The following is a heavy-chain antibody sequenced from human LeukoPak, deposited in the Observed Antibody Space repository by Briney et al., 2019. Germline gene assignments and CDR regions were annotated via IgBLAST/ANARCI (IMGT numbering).Heavy chain of an antibody. D-gene: IGHD3-10*01. Sequence: GGSLRPSCAASGFTFSNYWMHWVRQVPGKGLVWVSRINSDGSSTTYADSVKGRFTISRDNAKNTLYLQMNSLRAEDTAVYYCARAYRACEDYWGQGTLVTVSS. CDR1: GFTFSNYW. V-gene: IGHV3-74*01. J-gene: IGHJ4*02. CDR3: ARAYRACEDY. CDR2: INSDGSST.